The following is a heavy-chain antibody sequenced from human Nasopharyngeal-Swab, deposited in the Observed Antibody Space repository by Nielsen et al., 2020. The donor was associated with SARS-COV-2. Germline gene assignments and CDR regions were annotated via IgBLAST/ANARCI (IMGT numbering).Heavy chain of an antibody. CDR2: ISSSSSYI. CDR3: ARGSQYSSSWYLIDY. CDR1: GFTFSSYS. J-gene: IGHJ4*02. V-gene: IGHV3-21*01. D-gene: IGHD6-13*01. Sequence: GESLKISCAASGFTFSSYSMNWVRQAPGKGLEWVSSISSSSSYIYYADSVKGRFTISRDNAKNSLYLQMNSLRAEDTAVYYCARGSQYSSSWYLIDYWGQGTLVTVSS.